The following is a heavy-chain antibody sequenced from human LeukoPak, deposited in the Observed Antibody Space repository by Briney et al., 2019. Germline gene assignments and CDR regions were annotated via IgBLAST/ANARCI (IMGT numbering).Heavy chain of an antibody. CDR2: ISAYNGNT. Sequence: ASVKVSCKASGYTFTSYGISWVRQAPGQGLEWMGWISAYNGNTNYAQKLQGRVTMTTDTSTSTAYMELRSLRSDDTAVYYCARVGFDDSSGYYYFDYWGQGTLVTVSS. CDR3: ARVGFDDSSGYYYFDY. J-gene: IGHJ4*02. CDR1: GYTFTSYG. V-gene: IGHV1-18*01. D-gene: IGHD3-22*01.